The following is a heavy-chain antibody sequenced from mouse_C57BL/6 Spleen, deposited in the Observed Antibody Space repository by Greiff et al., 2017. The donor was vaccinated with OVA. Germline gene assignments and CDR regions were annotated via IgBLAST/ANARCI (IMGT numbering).Heavy chain of an antibody. V-gene: IGHV1-82*01. Sequence: QVQLKESGPELVKPGASVKISCKASGYAFSSSWMNWVKQRPGKGLEWIGRIYPGDGDTNYNGKFKGKATLTADKSSSTAYMQLSSLTSEDSAVYFCAREVYSPPFAYWGQGTLVTVSA. CDR3: AREVYSPPFAY. CDR2: IYPGDGDT. D-gene: IGHD2-12*01. CDR1: GYAFSSSW. J-gene: IGHJ3*01.